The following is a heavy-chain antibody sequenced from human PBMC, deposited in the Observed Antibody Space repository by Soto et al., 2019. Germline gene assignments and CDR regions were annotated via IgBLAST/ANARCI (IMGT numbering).Heavy chain of an antibody. V-gene: IGHV4-4*02. CDR2: IYHSGST. CDR3: AALSSHDYGDYGAPLYYFDY. Sequence: PSETLSLTCAVSGGSISSSNWWSWVRQPPGKGLEWIGEIYHSGSTNYNPSLKSRVTISVDKSKNQFSLKLSSVTAADTAVYYCAALSSHDYGDYGAPLYYFDYWGQGTLVTVSS. J-gene: IGHJ4*02. D-gene: IGHD4-17*01. CDR1: GGSISSSNW.